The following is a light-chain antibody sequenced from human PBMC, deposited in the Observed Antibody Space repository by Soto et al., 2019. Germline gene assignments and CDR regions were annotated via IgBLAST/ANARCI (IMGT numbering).Light chain of an antibody. Sequence: EIVMTQSPATLSVSPGERATLSCRASQSVSSNLAWYQQKPGQAPRLLIYGASTRATGIPARFSGSGSGTDFTLTISSLQSEDFEVYYCQQYNNWLPWTFGQGTKLEIK. V-gene: IGKV3-15*01. CDR1: QSVSSN. J-gene: IGKJ2*02. CDR2: GAS. CDR3: QQYNNWLPWT.